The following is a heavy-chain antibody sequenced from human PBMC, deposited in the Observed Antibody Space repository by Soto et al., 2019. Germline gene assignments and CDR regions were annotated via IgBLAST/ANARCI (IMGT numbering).Heavy chain of an antibody. Sequence: PSETLSLTCAVYGGSFSGYYWSWIRQPPGKGLEWIGEINHSGSTNYNPSLKSRVTISVDTSKNQFSLKLSSVTAADTAVYYCAGDPIVVVPAATHWGQGTLVTVSS. V-gene: IGHV4-34*01. D-gene: IGHD2-2*01. CDR1: GGSFSGYY. J-gene: IGHJ4*02. CDR2: INHSGST. CDR3: AGDPIVVVPAATH.